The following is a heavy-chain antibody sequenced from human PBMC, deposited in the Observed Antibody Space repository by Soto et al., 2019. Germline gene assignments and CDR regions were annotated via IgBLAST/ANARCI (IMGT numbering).Heavy chain of an antibody. D-gene: IGHD3-16*01. CDR1: GYVFTSYG. Sequence: QVQLVQSGAEVKNPGASVKVACKTSGYVFTSYGIGWARQAPGQGLEWMGWINTYNGNTNYAQILQGRVTLTTDTCTSIAYMELRSLRSNDTAIFYCVLVDVYVTPSPQDVWGQGTTVNVSS. J-gene: IGHJ6*02. CDR2: INTYNGNT. CDR3: VLVDVYVTPSPQDV. V-gene: IGHV1-18*01.